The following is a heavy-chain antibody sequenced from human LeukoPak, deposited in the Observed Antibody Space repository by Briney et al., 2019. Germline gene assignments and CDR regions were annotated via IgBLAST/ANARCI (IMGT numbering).Heavy chain of an antibody. Sequence: PSETLSLTCTVSGGSISSYYWSWIRQPPGKGLEWIGYIYYSGSTNYNPSLKSRVTISVDTSKNQFSLKLSSVTAADTAVYYCARGHQRYSSGWFDYWGQGTLVTVSS. D-gene: IGHD6-19*01. V-gene: IGHV4-59*01. CDR2: IYYSGST. J-gene: IGHJ5*01. CDR3: ARGHQRYSSGWFDY. CDR1: GGSISSYY.